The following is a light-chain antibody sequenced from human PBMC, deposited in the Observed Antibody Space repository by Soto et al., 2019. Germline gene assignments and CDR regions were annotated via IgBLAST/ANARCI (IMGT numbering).Light chain of an antibody. CDR1: SRDVGAYDA. J-gene: IGLJ1*01. V-gene: IGLV2-23*01. Sequence: QSALAQPASVSGSPVQSITISCTGTSRDVGAYDAFSWYQQHPGKAPQVIIYRGTKRPSGVSTRFSGSVSGNTASLTVSGLQAEDEAEYLCGSSAPEXTYVFGTGTKVXV. CDR2: RGT. CDR3: GSSAPEXTYV.